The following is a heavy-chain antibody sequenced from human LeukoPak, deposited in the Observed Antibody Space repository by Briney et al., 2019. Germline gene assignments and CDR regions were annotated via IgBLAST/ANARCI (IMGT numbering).Heavy chain of an antibody. CDR3: ARQDYYGSGSYYNWFDP. CDR1: GGSISSYY. V-gene: IGHV4-59*08. D-gene: IGHD3-10*01. J-gene: IGHJ5*02. CDR2: IYYSGST. Sequence: SETLSLTCTVSGGSISSYYWSWIRQPPGKGLEWIGYIYYSGSTNYNPSLKSRVTISVDTPKNQFSLKLSSVTAADTAVYYCARQDYYGSGSYYNWFDPWGQGTLVTVSS.